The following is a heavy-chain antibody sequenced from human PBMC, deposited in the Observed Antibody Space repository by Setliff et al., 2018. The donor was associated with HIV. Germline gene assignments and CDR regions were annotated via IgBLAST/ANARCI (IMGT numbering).Heavy chain of an antibody. CDR3: ARHFGGDYQLPDLFDY. J-gene: IGHJ4*02. CDR2: IFYTGST. CDR1: NDSISSSTAHY. Sequence: SETLSLTCTVSNDSISSSTAHYWGWIRQPPGKGLEWIGSIFYTGSTYYSTSLKSRVTISVDTSKNQFSLKLSSVTAADTAVYYCARHFGGDYQLPDLFDYWGQGTLVTV. D-gene: IGHD2-2*01. V-gene: IGHV4-39*01.